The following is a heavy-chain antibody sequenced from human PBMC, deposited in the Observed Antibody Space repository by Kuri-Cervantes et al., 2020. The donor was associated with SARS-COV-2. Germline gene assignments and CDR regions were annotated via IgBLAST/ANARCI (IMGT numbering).Heavy chain of an antibody. CDR2: IYHSGST. J-gene: IGHJ6*02. D-gene: IGHD3-22*01. Sequence: SETLSLTCTVSGGSISSYYWGWIRQPPGKGLEWIGSIYHSGSTYYNPSLKSRVTISVDTSKNQFSLKLSSVTAADTAVYYCAVDSSGYFYYYGMDVWGQGTTVTVSS. CDR1: GGSISSYY. V-gene: IGHV4-38-2*02. CDR3: AVDSSGYFYYYGMDV.